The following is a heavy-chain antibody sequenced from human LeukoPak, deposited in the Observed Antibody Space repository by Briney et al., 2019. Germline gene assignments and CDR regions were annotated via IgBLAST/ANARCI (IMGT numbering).Heavy chain of an antibody. CDR3: ARDRYGTRSYDY. J-gene: IGHJ4*02. D-gene: IGHD3-10*01. CDR2: ISDYNGHT. CDR1: GYTFTGYG. Sequence: GASVKVSCKASGYTFTGYGISWVRQAPGQGLEWMGWISDYNGHTNFAQKLQGRVTMTTDTSTNTAYMELRSLLSDDTAVYYCARDRYGTRSYDYWGQGTLVAVSS. V-gene: IGHV1-18*01.